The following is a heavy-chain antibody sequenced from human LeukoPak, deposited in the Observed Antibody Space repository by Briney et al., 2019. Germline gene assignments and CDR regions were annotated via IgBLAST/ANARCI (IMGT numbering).Heavy chain of an antibody. V-gene: IGHV3-23*01. Sequence: GGSLRLSCAASGFTFSSYAMSWVRQAPGKGLEWVSAISGSGGSTYYADSVKGRFTISRDNSKNSLYLQMNSLRAEDTAVYYCARDRQWLVQRYYYGMDVWGQGTTVTVSS. D-gene: IGHD6-19*01. J-gene: IGHJ6*02. CDR1: GFTFSSYA. CDR2: ISGSGGST. CDR3: ARDRQWLVQRYYYGMDV.